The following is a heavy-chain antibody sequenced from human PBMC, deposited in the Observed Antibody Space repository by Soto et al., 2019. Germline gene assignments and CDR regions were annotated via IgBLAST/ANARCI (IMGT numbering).Heavy chain of an antibody. V-gene: IGHV3-73*01. J-gene: IGHJ6*02. Sequence: GGSLRLSCAASGFTFSGSAMHWVRPASGKGLEWVGRIRSKANSYATAYAASVKGRFTISRDDSKNTAYLQMNSLKTEDTAVYYCTTIVVVPAARVGMDVWGQGTTVTVSS. CDR3: TTIVVVPAARVGMDV. D-gene: IGHD2-2*01. CDR1: GFTFSGSA. CDR2: IRSKANSYAT.